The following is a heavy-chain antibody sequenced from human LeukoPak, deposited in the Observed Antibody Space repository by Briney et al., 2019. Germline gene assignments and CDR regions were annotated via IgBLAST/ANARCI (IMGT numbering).Heavy chain of an antibody. CDR3: ARVAVGATRQNYYYGMDV. D-gene: IGHD1-26*01. CDR1: GYTFTSYA. CDR2: INTNTGNP. J-gene: IGHJ6*02. Sequence: VASVTVSCTASGYTFTSYAMNWVRQAPGQGLEWMGWINTNTGNPTYAQGFTGRFVFSLDTSVGTAYLQISSLKAEDTAVYYCARVAVGATRQNYYYGMDVWGQGTTVTVSS. V-gene: IGHV7-4-1*02.